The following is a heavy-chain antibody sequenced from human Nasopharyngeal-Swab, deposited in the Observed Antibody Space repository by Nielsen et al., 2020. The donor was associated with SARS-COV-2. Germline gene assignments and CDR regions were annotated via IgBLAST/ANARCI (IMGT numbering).Heavy chain of an antibody. CDR1: GGSISSSSYY. CDR2: IYYSGST. Sequence: SETLSLTCTVSGGSISSSSYYWGWIRQPPGKGLEWIGSIYYSGSTYYNPSLKSRVTISVDTSKNQFSLKLSSVTAADTAVYYCARDQEAAAQNDRVAFDIWGQGTMVTVSS. V-gene: IGHV4-39*07. CDR3: ARDQEAAAQNDRVAFDI. J-gene: IGHJ3*02. D-gene: IGHD6-13*01.